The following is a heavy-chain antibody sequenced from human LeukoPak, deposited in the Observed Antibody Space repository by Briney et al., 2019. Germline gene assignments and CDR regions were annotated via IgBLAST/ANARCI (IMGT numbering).Heavy chain of an antibody. D-gene: IGHD3-3*01. CDR1: GFTFNSYW. V-gene: IGHV3-7*01. CDR3: ASDNLYAFWSAPTWAY. CDR2: IKQDGSEK. Sequence: PGGSLRLSCAASGFTFNSYWMSWVRQAPGKGLEWVANIKQDGSEKYYVDSVKGRFTISRDNAKNSLFLQMNSLRAEDTAVYYCASDNLYAFWSAPTWAYWGQGTLVTVSS. J-gene: IGHJ4*02.